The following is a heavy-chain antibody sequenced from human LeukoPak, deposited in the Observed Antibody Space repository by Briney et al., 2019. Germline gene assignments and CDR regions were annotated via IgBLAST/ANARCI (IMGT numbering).Heavy chain of an antibody. D-gene: IGHD3-22*01. Sequence: GGSLRLSCAASGFTFSSYWMSWVRQAPGKGLEWVANIKQDGSEKYYVDSVKGRFTISRDNAKNSLYLQMNSLRDEDTAVYYCARSYYGSSGYYPICYFDYWGQGTLVTVSS. CDR3: ARSYYGSSGYYPICYFDY. V-gene: IGHV3-7*01. J-gene: IGHJ4*02. CDR1: GFTFSSYW. CDR2: IKQDGSEK.